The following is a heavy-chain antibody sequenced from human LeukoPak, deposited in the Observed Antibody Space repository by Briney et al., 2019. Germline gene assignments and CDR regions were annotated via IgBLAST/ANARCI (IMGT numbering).Heavy chain of an antibody. V-gene: IGHV4-30-4*01. J-gene: IGHJ5*02. D-gene: IGHD2-2*03. CDR1: GGSISSGDYY. CDR2: IYYSGST. CDR3: ARDRGYCSSTSCNNWFDP. Sequence: SETLSLTCTVSGGSISSGDYYWSRIRQPPGKGLEWIGYIYYSGSTYYNPSLKSRVTISVDTSKNQFSLKLSSVTAADTAVYYCARDRGYCSSTSCNNWFDPCGQGTLVTVSS.